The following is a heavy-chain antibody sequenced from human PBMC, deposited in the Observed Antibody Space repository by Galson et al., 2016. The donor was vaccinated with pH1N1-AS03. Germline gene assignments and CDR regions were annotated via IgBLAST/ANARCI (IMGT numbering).Heavy chain of an antibody. CDR3: THGGSSAIHGGDDTFDV. CDR1: GFSFRDAW. CDR2: IKSKIAGGTT. J-gene: IGHJ3*01. D-gene: IGHD3-22*01. V-gene: IGHV3-15*01. Sequence: SLRLSCAASGFSFRDAWMSWVRQAPGKGLEWVGRIKSKIAGGTTDYAAPVKGRFTISRDDSNNTLYLQMNSLKTEDTAVYYCTHGGSSAIHGGDDTFDVWGQGRMVTVSS.